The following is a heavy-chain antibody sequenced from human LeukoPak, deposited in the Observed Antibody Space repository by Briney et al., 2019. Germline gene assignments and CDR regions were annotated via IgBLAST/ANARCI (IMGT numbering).Heavy chain of an antibody. CDR2: IRYDGSHE. Sequence: GGSLSLSCGASGFTLCTHDMHWVRPAPGKGLEWVAFIRYDGSHEYSADSVKGRFTISRDNSKNTLYPQMNSVRSEDTALYYSANPSGSGVDYWGQGTRVTVSS. D-gene: IGHD1-26*01. CDR1: GFTLCTHD. CDR3: ANPSGSGVDY. V-gene: IGHV3-30*02. J-gene: IGHJ4*01.